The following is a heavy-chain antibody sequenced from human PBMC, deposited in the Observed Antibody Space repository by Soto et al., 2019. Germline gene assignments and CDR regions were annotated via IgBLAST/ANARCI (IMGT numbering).Heavy chain of an antibody. Sequence: PSETLSLSCTVSGGSVCSGSYYWSWIRQPPGKGLEWIGYIYYSGSTNYNPSLKSRVTISVDTSKNQFSLKLSSVTAADTAVYYCARFAWDHDYGDYDPKGKFDYWGQGTLVTVSS. CDR1: GGSVCSGSYY. J-gene: IGHJ4*02. CDR2: IYYSGST. CDR3: ARFAWDHDYGDYDPKGKFDY. V-gene: IGHV4-61*01. D-gene: IGHD4-17*01.